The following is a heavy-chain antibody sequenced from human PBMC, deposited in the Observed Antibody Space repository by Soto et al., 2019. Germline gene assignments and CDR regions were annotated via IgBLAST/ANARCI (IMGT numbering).Heavy chain of an antibody. J-gene: IGHJ5*02. CDR2: IFYSGGT. CDR1: GDSINSDDYY. V-gene: IGHV4-30-4*02. D-gene: IGHD3-16*01. Sequence: SETLSLTCTVSGDSINSDDYYWSWIRQSPGKGLEWIGYIFYSGGTYYNPSLKSRVTISVDTSENQFSLKLSSVTAADTAVYYCSRGRDPHKGGRTWGQGTLVTVSS. CDR3: SRGRDPHKGGRT.